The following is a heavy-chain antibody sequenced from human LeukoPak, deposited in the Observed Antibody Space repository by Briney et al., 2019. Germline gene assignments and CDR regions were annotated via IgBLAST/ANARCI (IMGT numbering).Heavy chain of an antibody. CDR2: IKQDGSEK. J-gene: IGHJ4*02. CDR1: GFTFSSYW. Sequence: GGSLRLSCAASGFTFSSYWMSWVRQAPGKGLEWVANIKQDGSEKYYVDSVKGRFTISRDNAKNSLYLQMNSLRAEDTAVYYCARDVLLGYCSGGSCYEFPLGYWGQGTLVTVSS. V-gene: IGHV3-7*01. D-gene: IGHD2-15*01. CDR3: ARDVLLGYCSGGSCYEFPLGY.